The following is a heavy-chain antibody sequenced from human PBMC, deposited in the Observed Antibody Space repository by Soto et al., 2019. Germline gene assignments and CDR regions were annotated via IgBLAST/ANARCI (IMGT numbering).Heavy chain of an antibody. J-gene: IGHJ2*01. CDR3: ARVVTVVKSFHYWYFDL. D-gene: IGHD2-15*01. V-gene: IGHV1-69*12. Sequence: QVQLVQSGAEVKKPGSSVKVSCKASGGTFSSYAISWVRQAPGQGLEWMGGIIPIFGTTNYAQKFQGRVTITADESTSTAYMAQSSLRSEATAMYYCARVVTVVKSFHYWYFDLWGRGTLVTVSS. CDR2: IIPIFGTT. CDR1: GGTFSSYA.